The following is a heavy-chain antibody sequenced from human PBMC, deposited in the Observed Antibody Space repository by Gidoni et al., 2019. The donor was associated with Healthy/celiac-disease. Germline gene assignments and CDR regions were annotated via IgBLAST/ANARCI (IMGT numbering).Heavy chain of an antibody. V-gene: IGHV4-59*01. J-gene: IGHJ5*02. CDR2: IYYSGST. D-gene: IGHD3-10*01. CDR3: ARGVPFDP. CDR1: GGSISSYY. Sequence: QVQLQESGPGLAKPSETLSLTCTVSGGSISSYYWSWIRQPPGKGLEWIGYIYYSGSTNYNPSLKSRVTISVDTSKNQFSLKLSSVTAADTAVYYCARGVPFDPWGQGTLVTVSS.